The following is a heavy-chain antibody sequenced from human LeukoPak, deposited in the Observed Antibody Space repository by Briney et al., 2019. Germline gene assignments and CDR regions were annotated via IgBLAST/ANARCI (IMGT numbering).Heavy chain of an antibody. CDR1: GYTFTGYY. V-gene: IGHV1-2*02. J-gene: IGHJ5*02. CDR3: ARQDLEWFIWFDP. D-gene: IGHD3-3*01. Sequence: ASVKVSCKASGYTFTGYYMHWVRQAPGQGLEWMGWINPNSGGTNYAQKFQGRVTMIRDTSISTAYMELSRLRSDDTAVYYCARQDLEWFIWFDPWGQGTLVTVSS. CDR2: INPNSGGT.